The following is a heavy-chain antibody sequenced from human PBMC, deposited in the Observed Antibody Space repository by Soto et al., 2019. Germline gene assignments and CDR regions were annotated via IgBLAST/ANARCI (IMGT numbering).Heavy chain of an antibody. CDR2: INHSGRV. Sequence: SDTLSLTCAVYSVSFSGPSWTWIRQSPGKGLEWIGDINHSGRVNYRPSLKSRVTISLDTSKNQFSLTLSAVTAADTAVYYCARDGVVTAILWEYYYYGMDVWGQATTVT. J-gene: IGHJ6*02. D-gene: IGHD2-21*02. CDR1: SVSFSGPS. CDR3: ARDGVVTAILWEYYYYGMDV. V-gene: IGHV4-34*01.